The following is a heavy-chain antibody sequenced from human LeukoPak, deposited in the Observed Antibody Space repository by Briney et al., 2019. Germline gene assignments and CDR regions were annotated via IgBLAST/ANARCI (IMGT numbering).Heavy chain of an antibody. CDR3: ARGPSDAFDI. V-gene: IGHV4-39*07. J-gene: IGHJ3*02. CDR2: IHYSGNT. Sequence: PSETLSLTCTVSGGSTSSSNYYWGWIRQPPGKGLEWIGGIHYSGNTYYNPSLKSRVTISVDTSKNQFSLKLSSVTAADTAVYYCARGPSDAFDIWGPGTMVTVSS. CDR1: GGSTSSSNYY.